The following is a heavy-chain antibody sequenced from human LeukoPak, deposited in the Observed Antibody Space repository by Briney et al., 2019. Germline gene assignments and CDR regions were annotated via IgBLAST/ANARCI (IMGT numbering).Heavy chain of an antibody. CDR2: IYTSGST. CDR3: ARDRKYYYDSSGYYNYYFDY. V-gene: IGHV4-61*02. CDR1: GGSISSGSYY. Sequence: SQTLSLTCTVSGGSISSGSYYWSWIRQPAGKGLEWIGSIYTSGSTNYNPSLKSRVTISVDTSKNQFSLKLSSVTAADTAVYYCARDRKYYYDSSGYYNYYFDYWGQGTLVTVSS. J-gene: IGHJ4*02. D-gene: IGHD3-22*01.